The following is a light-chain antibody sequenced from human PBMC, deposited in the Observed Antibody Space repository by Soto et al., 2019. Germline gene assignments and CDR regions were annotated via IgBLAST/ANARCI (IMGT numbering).Light chain of an antibody. CDR2: EVN. Sequence: QSVLTQPPSASGSPGQSVTISCTGTSSDIGGYDYVSWYQQHPGKATKLIIYEVNKPPSGVPDRFSGSKSGNTASLIVSGLQAEDEADYYCSSYAGSNNLVFAGGTKLTVL. V-gene: IGLV2-8*01. CDR3: SSYAGSNNLV. CDR1: SSDIGGYDY. J-gene: IGLJ3*02.